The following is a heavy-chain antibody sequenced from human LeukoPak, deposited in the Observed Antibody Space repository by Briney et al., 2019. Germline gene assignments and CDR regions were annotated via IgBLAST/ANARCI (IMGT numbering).Heavy chain of an antibody. CDR1: GGTFSSYA. V-gene: IGHV1-69*04. CDR3: ARDDSSGYYHYPDY. Sequence: ASVKVSCKASGGTFSSYAISWVRQAPGQGLEWMGRIIPILGIANYAQKFQGRVTITADKPTSTAYMELSSLRSEDTAVYYCARDDSSGYYHYPDYWGQGTLVTVSS. CDR2: IIPILGIA. D-gene: IGHD3-22*01. J-gene: IGHJ4*02.